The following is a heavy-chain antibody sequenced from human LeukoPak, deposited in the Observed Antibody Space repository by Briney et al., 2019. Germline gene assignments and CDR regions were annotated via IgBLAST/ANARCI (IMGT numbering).Heavy chain of an antibody. CDR2: ISYDGSKK. J-gene: IGHJ5*02. CDR3: ARGEKRVFGEINVRQKYNWFDP. CDR1: GFSFSSYG. V-gene: IGHV3-30*03. Sequence: GGSLRLSCAASGFSFSSYGISWVRQAPGKGLEWVAVISYDGSKKYYADSVKGRFTISRDNSKNTLNLQMNSLRAEDTAVYYCARGEKRVFGEINVRQKYNWFDPWGQGTLVTVSS. D-gene: IGHD3-3*01.